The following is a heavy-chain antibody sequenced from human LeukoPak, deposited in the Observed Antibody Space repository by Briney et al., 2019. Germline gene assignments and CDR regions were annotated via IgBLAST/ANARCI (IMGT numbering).Heavy chain of an antibody. CDR2: IYTSGST. CDR1: GGSISSNNYY. D-gene: IGHD6-19*01. CDR3: ARENSRGSSFYYYCYGMDV. Sequence: SETLSLTCTVSGGSISSNNYYWGWIRQPAGKGLEWIGRIYTSGSTNYNPSLKSRVTMSVDTSKNQFSLKLSSVTAADTAVYYCARENSRGSSFYYYCYGMDVWGQGTTVTVSS. V-gene: IGHV4-61*02. J-gene: IGHJ6*02.